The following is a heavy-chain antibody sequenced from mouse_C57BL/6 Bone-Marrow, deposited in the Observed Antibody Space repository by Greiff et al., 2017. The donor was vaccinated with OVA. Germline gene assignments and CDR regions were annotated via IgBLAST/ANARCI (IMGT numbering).Heavy chain of an antibody. J-gene: IGHJ2*01. Sequence: VQLQQSGAELVKPGASVTLSCTASGFNIKDYYMHWVKQRTEQGLEWIGRIDPEDGETKYAPKFQGKATITADTTSNTAYLQLSSLTSEDTAVYYGAREGDFLRYYCDYWGQGTTLTVTS. CDR2: IDPEDGET. CDR3: AREGDFLRYYCDY. V-gene: IGHV14-2*01. CDR1: GFNIKDYY. D-gene: IGHD1-1*01.